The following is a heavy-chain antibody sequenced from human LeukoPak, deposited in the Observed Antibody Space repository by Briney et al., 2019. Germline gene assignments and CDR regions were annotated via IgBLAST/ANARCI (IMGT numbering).Heavy chain of an antibody. V-gene: IGHV3-30*02. D-gene: IGHD5-24*01. CDR1: GFTFSSYG. CDR2: IRYDGTNK. Sequence: GGSLRLSCAASGFTFSSYGMHWVRQAPGKGLEWVAFIRYDGTNKYYADSVKGRFTISRDNSENTLYLQMNSLRAEDTAVYYCAKGEMGTTSYYFDYWGQGTLVTVSS. CDR3: AKGEMGTTSYYFDY. J-gene: IGHJ4*02.